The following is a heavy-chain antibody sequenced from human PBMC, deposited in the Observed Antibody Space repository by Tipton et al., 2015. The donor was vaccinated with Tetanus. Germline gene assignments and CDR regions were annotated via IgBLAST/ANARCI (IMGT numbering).Heavy chain of an antibody. V-gene: IGHV4-39*01. CDR3: ARQADNWFDP. J-gene: IGHJ5*02. CDR2: VYYNGNT. Sequence: LRLSCTVSGGSISSDGAYWGWIRQPPGKGLEWIGNVYYNGNTFYHSSLESRVTISANTSKNQFSLSLRSVTAADTAVYFCARQADNWFDPWGQGTLVTVSS. CDR1: GGSISSDGAY. D-gene: IGHD6-25*01.